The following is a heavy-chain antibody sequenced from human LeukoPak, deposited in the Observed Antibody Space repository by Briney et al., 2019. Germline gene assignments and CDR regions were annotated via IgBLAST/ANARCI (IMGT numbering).Heavy chain of an antibody. CDR1: GFTFSSYA. CDR3: AKDLTYYDFWSGHLEAFDI. V-gene: IGHV3-23*01. Sequence: GGSLRLSCAASGFTFSSYAMSWVRQAPGKGLEWVSAISGSGGSTYYADSVKGRFTISRDNSKNTLYLQMNSLRAEDTAVYYCAKDLTYYDFWSGHLEAFDIWGQGTMVTVSS. D-gene: IGHD3-3*01. CDR2: ISGSGGST. J-gene: IGHJ3*02.